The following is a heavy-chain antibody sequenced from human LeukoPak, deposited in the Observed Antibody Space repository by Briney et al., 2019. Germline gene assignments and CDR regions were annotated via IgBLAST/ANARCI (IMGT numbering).Heavy chain of an antibody. Sequence: SVKVSCKASGGTFSSYAISWVRQAPGQGLEWMGGIIPIFGTANYAQKFQGSVTITADESTSTAYMELSSLRSEDTAVYYCATERGLGSRGFGYWGQGTLVTVSS. D-gene: IGHD1-26*01. J-gene: IGHJ4*02. CDR2: IIPIFGTA. CDR3: ATERGLGSRGFGY. V-gene: IGHV1-69*13. CDR1: GGTFSSYA.